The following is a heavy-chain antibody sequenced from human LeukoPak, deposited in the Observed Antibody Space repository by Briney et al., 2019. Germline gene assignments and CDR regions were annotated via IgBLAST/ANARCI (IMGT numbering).Heavy chain of an antibody. D-gene: IGHD2-15*01. J-gene: IGHJ4*02. CDR1: GGSISSGGYS. CDR3: ARGLVVVAATGYAANFDY. Sequence: PSQTLSLTCAVSGGSISSGGYSWSWIRQPPGKGLEWIGEINHSGSTNYNPSLKSRVTISVDTSKNQFSLKLSSVTAADTAVYYCARGLVVVAATGYAANFDYWGQGTLVTVSS. V-gene: IGHV4-30-2*01. CDR2: INHSGST.